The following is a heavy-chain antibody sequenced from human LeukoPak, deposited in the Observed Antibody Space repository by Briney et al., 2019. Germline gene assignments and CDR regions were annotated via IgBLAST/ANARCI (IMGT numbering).Heavy chain of an antibody. J-gene: IGHJ4*02. V-gene: IGHV4-61*02. D-gene: IGHD5-18*01. Sequence: SETLSLTCTVSGGSISSGSYYWSWIRQPAGKGLEWIGRIYTSGSTNYNPSLKSRVTISVDTSKNQFSLKLSSVTAADTAVYYCAREYTAMVTFGFEKSDYWGQGTLVTVSS. CDR3: AREYTAMVTFGFEKSDY. CDR2: IYTSGST. CDR1: GGSISSGSYY.